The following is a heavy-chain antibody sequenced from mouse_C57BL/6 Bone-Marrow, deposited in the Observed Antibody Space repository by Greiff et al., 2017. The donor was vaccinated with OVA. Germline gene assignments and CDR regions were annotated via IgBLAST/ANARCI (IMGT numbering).Heavy chain of an antibody. D-gene: IGHD6-1*01. Sequence: QVQLQQPGAELVKPGASVKLSCKASGYTFTSYWMHWVKQRPGQGLEWIGMIHPNSGSTNYNEKFKSKATLTVDKSSSTAYMQLSSLTSEDSAVYYCARFGWELPLAMDYWGQGTSVTVSS. CDR2: IHPNSGST. CDR1: GYTFTSYW. V-gene: IGHV1-64*01. J-gene: IGHJ4*01. CDR3: ARFGWELPLAMDY.